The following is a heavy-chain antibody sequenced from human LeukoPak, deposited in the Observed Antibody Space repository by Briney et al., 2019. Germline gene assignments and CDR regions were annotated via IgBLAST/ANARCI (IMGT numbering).Heavy chain of an antibody. CDR3: ARDPAGLCSGGSCYRWFDP. CDR2: ISSSSSYI. CDR1: GFTFSSYS. Sequence: PGGSLRLSCAASGFTFSSYSMNWVRQAPGEGLEWVSSISSSSSYIYYADSVKGRFTISRDNAKNSLYLQMNSLRAEDTAVYYCARDPAGLCSGGSCYRWFDPWGQGTLVTVSS. V-gene: IGHV3-21*01. J-gene: IGHJ5*02. D-gene: IGHD2-15*01.